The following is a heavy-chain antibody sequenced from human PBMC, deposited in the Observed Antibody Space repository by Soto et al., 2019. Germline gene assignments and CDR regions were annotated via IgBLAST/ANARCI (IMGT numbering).Heavy chain of an antibody. CDR3: ARVAIACPSSSCYNHYYYSLDV. V-gene: IGHV4-30-4*01. D-gene: IGHD2-2*02. CDR2: IYYRGST. Sequence: PSETLSLTCTVSGGSISRDNFFWSWIRQPPGEGLEWIGYIYYRGSTYYNPSLESRLTLLVDTSKNQFSLKLRSVTAADTAVYYCARVAIACPSSSCYNHYYYSLDVWGQGTTVTVSS. CDR1: GGSISRDNFF. J-gene: IGHJ6*02.